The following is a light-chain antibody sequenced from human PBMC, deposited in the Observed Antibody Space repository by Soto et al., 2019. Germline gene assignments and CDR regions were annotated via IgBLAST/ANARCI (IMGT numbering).Light chain of an antibody. J-gene: IGLJ2*01. V-gene: IGLV2-8*01. CDR2: EVS. CDR1: SSDVGGYNY. CDR3: SSYAGSSTWV. Sequence: QSAPTQPPSASGSPRQSATISCTGTSSDVGGYNYVSWYQQYPGKAPKLMIYEVSKRPSGVPGRFSGSKSGNTASLTVSGLQAEDEADYYCSSYAGSSTWVFGGGTKLTVL.